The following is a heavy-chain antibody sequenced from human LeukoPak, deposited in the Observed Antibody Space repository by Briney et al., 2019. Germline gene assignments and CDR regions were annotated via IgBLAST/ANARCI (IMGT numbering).Heavy chain of an antibody. V-gene: IGHV5-51*01. CDR3: ARTNCGGDCYSAIDY. CDR2: IYPGDSDI. Sequence: GESLKISCKGSGYKFTSYWIGWVRQMPGKGLEWMGIIYPGDSDIRYSPPFQGQVTISADKSMSTAYLQWRSLKASDTAMYYCARTNCGGDCYSAIDYWGQGTLVTVSS. J-gene: IGHJ4*02. CDR1: GYKFTSYW. D-gene: IGHD2-21*02.